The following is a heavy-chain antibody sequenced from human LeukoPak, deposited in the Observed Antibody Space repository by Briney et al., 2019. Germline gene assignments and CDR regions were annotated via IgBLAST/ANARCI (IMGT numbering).Heavy chain of an antibody. V-gene: IGHV4-4*02. CDR3: ARAHRGRFGEFYDY. J-gene: IGHJ4*02. D-gene: IGHD3-10*01. CDR2: IYHSGST. Sequence: SETLSLTCAVSGGSISSSNWWSWVRQPPGKGLEWIGEIYHSGSTNYNPSLKSRVTISVDKSKNQFSLKLSSVTAADTAVYYCARAHRGRFGEFYDYWGQGTLVTVSS. CDR1: GGSISSSNW.